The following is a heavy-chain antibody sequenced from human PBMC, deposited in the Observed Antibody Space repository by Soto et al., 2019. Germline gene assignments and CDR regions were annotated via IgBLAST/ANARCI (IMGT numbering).Heavy chain of an antibody. CDR1: GGSFSGYY. CDR3: ARGGSNELERRERNFDY. D-gene: IGHD1-1*01. V-gene: IGHV4-34*01. Sequence: SETLSLTCAVYGGSFSGYYWSWIRQPPGKGLEWIGEINHSGSTNYNPSLKSRVTISVDTSKNQFSLKLSSVTAADTAVYYCARGGSNELERRERNFDYWGQGTLVTVSS. J-gene: IGHJ4*02. CDR2: INHSGST.